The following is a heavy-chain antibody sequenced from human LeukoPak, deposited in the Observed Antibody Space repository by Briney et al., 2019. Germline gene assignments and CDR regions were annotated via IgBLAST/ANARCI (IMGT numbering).Heavy chain of an antibody. Sequence: PSETLSLTCTVSGGSISSYYWSWIRQPAGKGLELIGRIHPSGSTNYNPSLKSRVTMSVDTSKNQFSLKLSSATAADTAVYYCARAPTGTGGWNWFDPWGQGTLVTVSS. J-gene: IGHJ5*02. CDR3: ARAPTGTGGWNWFDP. CDR1: GGSISSYY. V-gene: IGHV4-4*07. CDR2: IHPSGST. D-gene: IGHD1-1*01.